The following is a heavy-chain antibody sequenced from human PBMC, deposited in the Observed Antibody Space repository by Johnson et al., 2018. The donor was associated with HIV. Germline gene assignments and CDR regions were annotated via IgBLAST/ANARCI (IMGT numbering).Heavy chain of an antibody. J-gene: IGHJ3*02. V-gene: IGHV3-30-3*01. CDR1: GFTFRNYA. CDR2: ISYDGSNK. Sequence: QVKLVESGGGVVQPGRSLRLSCAASGFTFRNYAIHWVRQAPGKGLEWVAVISYDGSNKYYTDSVKGRFTISRDNSKNTLYLQMNSLRAEDTAVYYCAREAATTFWGWDALDIWGQGTMVTISS. D-gene: IGHD3-10*02. CDR3: AREAATTFWGWDALDI.